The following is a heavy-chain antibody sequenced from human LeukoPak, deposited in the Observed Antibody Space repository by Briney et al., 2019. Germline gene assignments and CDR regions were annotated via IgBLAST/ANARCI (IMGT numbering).Heavy chain of an antibody. CDR2: ILDSGYST. J-gene: IGHJ6*03. Sequence: GGSLRLSCAASGFTFSSYAMSWVRQAPGKGLEWVSGILDSGYSTYYANSVKGRFTISRDNSNNTLYLQMNSLRAEDTAVYYCGKLGGHPLHNYYVGVWGKGTTVAVSS. CDR1: GFTFSSYA. D-gene: IGHD3-16*01. V-gene: IGHV3-23*01. CDR3: GKLGGHPLHNYYVGV.